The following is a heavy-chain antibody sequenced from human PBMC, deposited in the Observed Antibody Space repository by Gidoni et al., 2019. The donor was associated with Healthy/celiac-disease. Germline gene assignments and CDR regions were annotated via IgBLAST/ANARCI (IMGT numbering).Heavy chain of an antibody. V-gene: IGHV3-7*03. CDR2: IKQDGSEK. J-gene: IGHJ4*02. D-gene: IGHD1-26*01. CDR1: GFTFSSYW. Sequence: EVQLVESGGGLVQPGGSLRLSCAASGFTFSSYWMSWVRQAPGKGLEWVANIKQDGSEKYYVDSVKGRFTISRDNAKNSLYLQMNSLRAEDTDVYYCARDGGSYTWVASDYWGQGTLVTVSS. CDR3: ARDGGSYTWVASDY.